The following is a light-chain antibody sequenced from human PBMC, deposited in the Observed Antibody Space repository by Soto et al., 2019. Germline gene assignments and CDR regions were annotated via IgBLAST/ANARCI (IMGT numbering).Light chain of an antibody. CDR2: AAS. J-gene: IGKJ2*01. CDR3: QQYGGSPPSYT. CDR1: QSVSRTS. Sequence: EIVLTQSPGTLSLSPGERATLSCRASQSVSRTSLAWYQLKFGQAPRLLIYAASSRATGIPDRFSGSGSGTDFTLTISRLEPEDFAVYYCQQYGGSPPSYTFGQGTKLEIK. V-gene: IGKV3-20*01.